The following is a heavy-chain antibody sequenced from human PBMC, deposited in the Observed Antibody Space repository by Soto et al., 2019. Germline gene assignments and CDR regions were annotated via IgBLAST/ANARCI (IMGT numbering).Heavy chain of an antibody. J-gene: IGHJ4*02. CDR3: AKDRYGSGISNFDY. V-gene: IGHV3-23*01. D-gene: IGHD3-10*01. CDR1: GLTFSSYV. Sequence: GGSLRLSCAASGLTFSSYVINWVRQAPGKGLEWVSGIGRNGGYTYYADSVKGRFTISRDNSKNTLFLQMNSLRPEDTAVYYCAKDRYGSGISNFDYWGQGTLVTVSS. CDR2: IGRNGGYT.